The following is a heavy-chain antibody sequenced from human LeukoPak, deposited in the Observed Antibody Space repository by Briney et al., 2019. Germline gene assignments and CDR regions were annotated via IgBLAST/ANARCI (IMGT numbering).Heavy chain of an antibody. V-gene: IGHV1-2*02. CDR1: GYTFTGYY. Sequence: ASVKVSCKASGYTFTGYYMHWVRQAPGQGLEWMRWINPNSGGTNCAQKFQGRVTMTRDTSISTAYMELSRLRSDDTAVYYCARGESKQLVRWYGFDYWGQGTLVTVSS. J-gene: IGHJ4*02. D-gene: IGHD6-6*01. CDR3: ARGESKQLVRWYGFDY. CDR2: INPNSGGT.